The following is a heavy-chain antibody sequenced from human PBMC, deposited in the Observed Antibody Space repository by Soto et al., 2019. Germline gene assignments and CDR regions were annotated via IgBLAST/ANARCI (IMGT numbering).Heavy chain of an antibody. Sequence: LRLSCAASGFTFSSYWMHRVRQAPGKGLVWVSRINSDGSSTSYADSVKGRFTISRDNAKNTLYLQMNSLRAEDTAVYYCARVSIAARGPYFDYLGHGTLVNVSS. CDR3: ARVSIAARGPYFDY. V-gene: IGHV3-74*01. D-gene: IGHD6-6*01. CDR1: GFTFSSYW. CDR2: INSDGSST. J-gene: IGHJ4*01.